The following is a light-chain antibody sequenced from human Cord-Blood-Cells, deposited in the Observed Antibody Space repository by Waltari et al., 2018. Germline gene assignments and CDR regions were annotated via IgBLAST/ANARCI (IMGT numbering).Light chain of an antibody. CDR1: QSISSY. Sequence: DIHMTQFTPSPSASVSHRVTITCRASQSISSYLNWYQQKPGKAPKLLIYAASSLQSGVPSRFSGSGSGTDFTLTISSLQPEDFATYFCQQSYSTPLYTFGQGTKLEIK. CDR3: QQSYSTPLYT. V-gene: IGKV1-39*01. J-gene: IGKJ2*01. CDR2: AAS.